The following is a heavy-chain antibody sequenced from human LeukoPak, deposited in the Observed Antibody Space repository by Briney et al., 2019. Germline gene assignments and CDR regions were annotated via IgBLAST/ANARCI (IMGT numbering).Heavy chain of an antibody. CDR3: ATDDYGSGTWGFDY. CDR1: GYTLTELS. CDR2: FDPEDGET. J-gene: IGHJ4*02. V-gene: IGHV1-24*01. D-gene: IGHD3-10*01. Sequence: ASVKVSCKVSGYTLTELSMHWVRQAPGKGLEWMGGFDPEDGETIYAQKFQGRVTMTEDTSTDTAYMELSSLRSEDTAVYYCATDDYGSGTWGFDYWGQGTLVTVSS.